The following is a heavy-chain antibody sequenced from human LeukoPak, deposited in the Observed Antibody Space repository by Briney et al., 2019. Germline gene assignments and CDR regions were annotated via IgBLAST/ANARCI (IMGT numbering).Heavy chain of an antibody. CDR1: GFTFSSYS. CDR2: ISSSSSYI. CDR3: TTIVVVTQRLDP. D-gene: IGHD3-22*01. V-gene: IGHV3-21*01. Sequence: GGSLRLSCAASGFTFSSYSMNWVRQAPGKGLEWVSSISSSSSYIYYADSVKGRFTISRDNAKNSLYLQMNSLRAEDTAVYYCTTIVVVTQRLDPWGQGTLVTVSS. J-gene: IGHJ5*02.